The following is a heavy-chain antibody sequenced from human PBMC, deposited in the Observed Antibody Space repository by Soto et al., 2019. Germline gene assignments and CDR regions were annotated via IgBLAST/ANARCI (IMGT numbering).Heavy chain of an antibody. Sequence: GGSLRLSCAASGFTFSNAWMNWVRQAPGKGLEWVGRIKSKTDGGTTDYAAPVKGRFTISRDDSKNTRYLQMNSLKTEDTAVYYCTTDASHCSSTSCWGTKETKKKKFDYWGQGTLVTVSS. J-gene: IGHJ4*02. CDR3: TTDASHCSSTSCWGTKETKKKKFDY. D-gene: IGHD2-2*01. V-gene: IGHV3-15*07. CDR2: IKSKTDGGTT. CDR1: GFTFSNAW.